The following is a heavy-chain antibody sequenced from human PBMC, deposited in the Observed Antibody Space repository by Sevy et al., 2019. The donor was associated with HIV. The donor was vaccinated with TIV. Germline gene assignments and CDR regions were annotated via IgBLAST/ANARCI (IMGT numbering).Heavy chain of an antibody. J-gene: IGHJ4*02. Sequence: GGSLRLSCAASGFTFSSYAMSWVRQAPGKELEWVSAISGSGGSTYYADSVKGRFTISRDNSKNTLYLQMNSLRAEDTAVYYCAKGAYYYDSSGYRKFDYWGQGTLVTVSS. V-gene: IGHV3-23*01. CDR2: ISGSGGST. CDR1: GFTFSSYA. CDR3: AKGAYYYDSSGYRKFDY. D-gene: IGHD3-22*01.